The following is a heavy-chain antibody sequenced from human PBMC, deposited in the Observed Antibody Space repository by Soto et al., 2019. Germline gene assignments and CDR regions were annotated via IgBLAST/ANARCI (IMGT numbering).Heavy chain of an antibody. CDR2: IYHSGST. D-gene: IGHD4-17*01. J-gene: IGHJ4*02. CDR1: GGSISSGGYS. CDR3: ARGGLDYGDYYYDY. Sequence: SETLSLTCAVSGGSISSGGYSWSWIRQPPGKGLEWIGYIYHSGSTYYNPSLKSRVTISVDRSKNQFSLKLSSVTAADTAVYYCARGGLDYGDYYYDYWGQGTLVTVSS. V-gene: IGHV4-30-2*01.